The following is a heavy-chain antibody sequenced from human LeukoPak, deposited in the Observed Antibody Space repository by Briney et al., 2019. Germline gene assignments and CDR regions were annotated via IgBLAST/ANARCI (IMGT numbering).Heavy chain of an antibody. J-gene: IGHJ4*02. V-gene: IGHV1-18*01. CDR3: ASGYYSGGSGYSPADY. CDR2: ISAYNGNT. CDR1: GYTFTSYG. D-gene: IGHD3-22*01. Sequence: ASVKVSCKDSGYTFTSYGISWVRQAPGEGVEWMGWISAYNGNTNYAQKLHGSVTMTTHTSTSTAYMELRSLRSDDPAVYYCASGYYSGGSGYSPADYWGQGTLVTVSS.